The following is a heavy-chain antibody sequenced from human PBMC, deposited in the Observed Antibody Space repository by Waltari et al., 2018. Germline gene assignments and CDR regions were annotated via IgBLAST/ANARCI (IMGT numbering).Heavy chain of an antibody. CDR2: ISYDGSYT. CDR1: GFPFRTYP. D-gene: IGHD6-19*01. Sequence: QVQLVESGGGVVQPGRSLRLSCAASGFPFRTYPMHWVRQVPGKGLEWVAVISYDGSYTSYIDSVQGRFTISRDNAKNTLYLQMNSLTPEDTAVYYCARDQGYSSGWSGPFGPWGQGTLVTVSS. V-gene: IGHV3-30*10. J-gene: IGHJ5*02. CDR3: ARDQGYSSGWSGPFGP.